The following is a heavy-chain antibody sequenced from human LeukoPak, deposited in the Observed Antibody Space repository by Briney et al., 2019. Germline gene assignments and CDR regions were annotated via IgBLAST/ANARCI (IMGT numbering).Heavy chain of an antibody. CDR1: GFTFNSYA. CDR2: ISSSSGDT. Sequence: PGGSLRLSCAASGFTFNSYAMGWVRQAPGKGLEWVSTISSSSGDTHYADSVKGRLTVSRDNSKNTLYLQMNGLRAEDTAVYYCARVAWPDAFDIWGQGTMVTVSS. J-gene: IGHJ3*02. D-gene: IGHD5-24*01. V-gene: IGHV3-23*01. CDR3: ARVAWPDAFDI.